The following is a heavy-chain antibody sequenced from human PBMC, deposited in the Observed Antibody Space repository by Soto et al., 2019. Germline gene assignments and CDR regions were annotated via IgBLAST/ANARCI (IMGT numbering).Heavy chain of an antibody. V-gene: IGHV1-18*01. Sequence: ASVKVSCKASGYTFTSYGISWVRQAPGQGLEWMGWISAYNGNTNYAQKLQGRVTMTTDTSTSTAYMELRSLRSDDTAVYYCARVNITMVRGVITDYYYYYMDVWGKGTTVTVSS. CDR1: GYTFTSYG. CDR3: ARVNITMVRGVITDYYYYYMDV. D-gene: IGHD3-10*01. CDR2: ISAYNGNT. J-gene: IGHJ6*03.